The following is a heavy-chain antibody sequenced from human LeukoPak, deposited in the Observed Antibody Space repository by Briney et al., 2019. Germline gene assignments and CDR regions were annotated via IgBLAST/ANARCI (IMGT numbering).Heavy chain of an antibody. CDR2: ISSSGSTI. D-gene: IGHD3-10*01. V-gene: IGHV3-48*03. J-gene: IGHJ6*04. CDR1: GFTFSSYE. Sequence: PGGSLRLSCAASGFTFSSYEMNWVRQAPGKGLEWVSYISSSGSTIYYADSVKGRFTISRDNAKNSLYLQMNSLRVEDTAVYYCARGSGSLSYYYYYYGMDVWGKGTTVTVSS. CDR3: ARGSGSLSYYYYYYGMDV.